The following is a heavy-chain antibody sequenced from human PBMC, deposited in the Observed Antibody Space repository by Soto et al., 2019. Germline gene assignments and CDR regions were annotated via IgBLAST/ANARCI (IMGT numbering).Heavy chain of an antibody. CDR3: ARDVVVTANDNWFDP. V-gene: IGHV4-4*07. J-gene: IGHJ5*02. CDR1: GGSISSYY. Sequence: SETLSLTCTVSGGSISSYYWSWIRQPAGKGLEWIGRIYTSGSTNYNPSLKSRVTMSVDTSKNQFSLKLSSVTAADTAVYYCARDVVVTANDNWFDPWGQGTLVTVSS. CDR2: IYTSGST. D-gene: IGHD2-21*02.